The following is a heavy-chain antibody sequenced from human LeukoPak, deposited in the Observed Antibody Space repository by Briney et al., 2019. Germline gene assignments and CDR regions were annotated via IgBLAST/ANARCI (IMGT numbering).Heavy chain of an antibody. Sequence: AGGSLRLSCAASGFTFSSYAMSWVRQAPGKGLEWVSAISGSGGSTYYADSVKGRFTISGDNSKNTPYLQMNSLRAEDTAVYYCAKDNRYCSSTSCYDDAFDIWGQGTMVTVSS. CDR3: AKDNRYCSSTSCYDDAFDI. J-gene: IGHJ3*02. CDR2: ISGSGGST. CDR1: GFTFSSYA. D-gene: IGHD2-2*01. V-gene: IGHV3-23*01.